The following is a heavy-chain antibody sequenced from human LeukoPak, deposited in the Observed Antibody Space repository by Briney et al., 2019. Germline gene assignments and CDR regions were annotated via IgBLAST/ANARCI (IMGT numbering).Heavy chain of an antibody. CDR3: AKAGGGSYNGFDY. CDR2: ISGSGGST. Sequence: GGSLRLSCAASGFTFSNYGMNWVRQAPGKGLEWVSSISGSGGSTYYADSVKGRFTISRDNSKNTLYLQMNSLRAEDTAVYYCAKAGGGSYNGFDYWGQGTLVTVSS. V-gene: IGHV3-23*01. D-gene: IGHD1-26*01. J-gene: IGHJ4*02. CDR1: GFTFSNYG.